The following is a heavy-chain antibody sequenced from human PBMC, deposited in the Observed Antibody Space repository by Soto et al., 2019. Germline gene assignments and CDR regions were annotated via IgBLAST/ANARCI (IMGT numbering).Heavy chain of an antibody. J-gene: IGHJ4*02. CDR2: IYYLGST. Sequence: PSETLSGTCSVSVGSISEYFWSWIRQSPGKGLEWIGYIYYLGSTDYNPSLKSRVTISVDTSKRQFSLRLTSVTAADTAVYYCARDGYDGSGSPYPAYWGPGTQVTVSS. D-gene: IGHD3-10*01. CDR3: ARDGYDGSGSPYPAY. V-gene: IGHV4-59*01. CDR1: VGSISEYF.